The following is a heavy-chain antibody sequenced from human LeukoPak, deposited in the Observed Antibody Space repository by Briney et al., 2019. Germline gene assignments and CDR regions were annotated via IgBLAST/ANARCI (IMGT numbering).Heavy chain of an antibody. CDR1: GYTFTGFY. Sequence: ASVKVSCKASGYTFTGFYMHWVRQAPGQGLEWMGWINPNSGGTNYAQKFQGRVTVTRDTSISTAFMELSSLRSDGTALYFCARGVYSYATHFDYWGQGTLVTVSS. J-gene: IGHJ4*02. D-gene: IGHD3-16*01. CDR3: ARGVYSYATHFDY. CDR2: INPNSGGT. V-gene: IGHV1-2*02.